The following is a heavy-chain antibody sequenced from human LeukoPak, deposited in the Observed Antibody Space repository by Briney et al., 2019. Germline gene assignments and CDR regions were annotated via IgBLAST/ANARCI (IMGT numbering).Heavy chain of an antibody. CDR2: INPNSGVT. CDR3: ARDRVYAGCHGLSCDDAFDI. V-gene: IGHV1-2*02. CDR1: GYTFTGYY. J-gene: IGHJ3*02. Sequence: ASVKVSCKASGYTFTGYYIHWVRQARGQGGEGMGWINPNSGVTNYAQELQGRVTMTRDTSINTAYMELSRLRSYDTAVYYCARDRVYAGCHGLSCDDAFDIWGQGTMVTVSS. D-gene: IGHD2-8*01.